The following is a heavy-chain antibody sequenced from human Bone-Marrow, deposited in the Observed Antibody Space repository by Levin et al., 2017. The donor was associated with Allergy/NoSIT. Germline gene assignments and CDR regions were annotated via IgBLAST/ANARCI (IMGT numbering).Heavy chain of an antibody. CDR1: SDSISSYY. CDR3: AREKGGGRPFDY. D-gene: IGHD3-16*01. CDR2: ISTTGTI. J-gene: IGHJ4*02. Sequence: GSLRLSCTVSSDSISSYYWTWIRQPAGKALEWIGRISTTGTIDYNPSLKSRVTVSLDASRNQFSLRLTSVTAADTAVYYCAREKGGGRPFDYWGQGTPVTVSS. V-gene: IGHV4-4*07.